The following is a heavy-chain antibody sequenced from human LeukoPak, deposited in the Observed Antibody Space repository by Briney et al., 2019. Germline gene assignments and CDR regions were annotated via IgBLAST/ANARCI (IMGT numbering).Heavy chain of an antibody. J-gene: IGHJ4*02. CDR1: GGSINSGPYS. Sequence: SQTLSLTCAVSGGSINSGPYSWSWVRQLPGKGLEWIGYISHGGSTYYNPSLKSRVTISVDRPKNQFFLRLTSVTAADTAVYFCAGVKWGNFDSWGQGTRVTVSS. CDR2: ISHGGST. V-gene: IGHV4-30-2*01. D-gene: IGHD7-27*01. CDR3: AGVKWGNFDS.